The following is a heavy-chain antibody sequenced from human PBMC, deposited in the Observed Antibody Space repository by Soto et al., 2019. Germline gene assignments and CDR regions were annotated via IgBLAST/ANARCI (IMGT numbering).Heavy chain of an antibody. Sequence: TSETLCLTCTVSGGSISSGGYYWSWIRQHPGKGLEWIGYIYYSGSTYYNPSLKSRVTISVDTSKNQFSLKLSSVTAADTAVYYCARGPVTYETQYFDYWGQGTLVTVSS. D-gene: IGHD3-3*01. CDR2: IYYSGST. CDR1: GGSISSGGYY. J-gene: IGHJ4*02. V-gene: IGHV4-31*03. CDR3: ARGPVTYETQYFDY.